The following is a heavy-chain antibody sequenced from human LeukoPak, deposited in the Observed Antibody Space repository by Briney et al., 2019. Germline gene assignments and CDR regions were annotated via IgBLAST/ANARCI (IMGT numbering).Heavy chain of an antibody. J-gene: IGHJ2*01. CDR1: GGSISGFD. Sequence: SETLSPTSAVSGGSISGFDGTRRPQPPGKGLEWIGYIYYSGSTNYSPSLKSRVTISLDTPKSQFSLKLSSVTAADTAVYYCAREIAGRSGWDYCYCALWPRSTLVTVSS. V-gene: IGHV4-59*01. CDR2: IYYSGST. CDR3: AREIAGRSGWDYCYCAL. D-gene: IGHD6-19*01.